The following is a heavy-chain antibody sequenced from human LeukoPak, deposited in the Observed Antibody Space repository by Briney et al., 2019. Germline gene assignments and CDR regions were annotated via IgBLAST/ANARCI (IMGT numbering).Heavy chain of an antibody. CDR2: MSPDGSAK. Sequence: AGGSLRLSCAASGFSFSSYWMSWVRQAPGKGLEWVANMSPDGSAKYYVDSVKGRFTISRDNAKNSLYLQMNSLRAEDTAVYYCARDRLHYDSLTGYPADWGQGTLVTVSS. D-gene: IGHD3-9*01. J-gene: IGHJ4*02. V-gene: IGHV3-7*01. CDR3: ARDRLHYDSLTGYPAD. CDR1: GFSFSSYW.